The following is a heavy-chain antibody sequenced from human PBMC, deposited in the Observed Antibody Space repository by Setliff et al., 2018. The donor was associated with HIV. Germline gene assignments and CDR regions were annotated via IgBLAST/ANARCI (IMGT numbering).Heavy chain of an antibody. J-gene: IGHJ4*02. V-gene: IGHV4-34*04. D-gene: IGHD2-21*01. CDR1: GGSFSNYY. Sequence: SETLSLTCTVYGGSFSNYYTNWIRQPPGKGLEWIGELSPSGTTRTNPSLQSRATIPADTSKNQFSLRLSSVTAADTALYFCTRAQIAAPRPFDYWGQGTLVTVSS. CDR2: LSPSGTT. CDR3: TRAQIAAPRPFDY.